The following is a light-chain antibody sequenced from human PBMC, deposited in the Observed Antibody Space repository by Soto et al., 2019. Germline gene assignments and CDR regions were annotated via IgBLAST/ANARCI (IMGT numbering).Light chain of an antibody. Sequence: DIQMTQSPSTLFASVVDRVTITCRPSQSISSWLAWYQQKRGKAPKLLIYKVSSLEGGVPSRFSGSGSGTEFTLTISSLQPDDFATYYCQQYDSSPRTFGQGTKVDIK. CDR2: KVS. CDR3: QQYDSSPRT. CDR1: QSISSW. J-gene: IGKJ1*01. V-gene: IGKV1-5*03.